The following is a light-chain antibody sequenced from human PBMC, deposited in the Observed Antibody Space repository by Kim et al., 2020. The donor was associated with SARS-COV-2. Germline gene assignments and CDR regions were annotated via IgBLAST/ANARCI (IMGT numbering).Light chain of an antibody. CDR3: SSYTSTTTFV. J-gene: IGLJ1*01. Sequence: QSITISCSGTSSDVGAYNYVSWYQQHPGKAPTLMIYDVSNRPSGVSNRFSGSKSVNTASLTISGLQAEDEADYYCSSYTSTTTFVFGTGTKVTVL. CDR2: DVS. V-gene: IGLV2-14*03. CDR1: SSDVGAYNY.